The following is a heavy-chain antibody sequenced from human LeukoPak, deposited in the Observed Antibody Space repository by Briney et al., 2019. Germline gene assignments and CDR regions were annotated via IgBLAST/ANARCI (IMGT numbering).Heavy chain of an antibody. D-gene: IGHD6-13*01. CDR3: ARDGSSWYNSFDP. Sequence: SQTLSLTCTVSGGSISSGSYYWSWIRQPAGKGLEWIGRIYTSGSTNYNPSLKSRVTISVDTSKNQFSLKLSSVTAADTAVYYCARDGSSWYNSFDPWGQGTLVTVSS. CDR1: GGSISSGSYY. V-gene: IGHV4-61*02. CDR2: IYTSGST. J-gene: IGHJ5*02.